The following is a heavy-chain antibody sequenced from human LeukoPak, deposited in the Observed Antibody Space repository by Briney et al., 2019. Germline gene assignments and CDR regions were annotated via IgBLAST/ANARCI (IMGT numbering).Heavy chain of an antibody. J-gene: IGHJ4*02. CDR1: GYTFTSYD. CDR3: ARGHDILTRYYYDPFDY. D-gene: IGHD3-9*01. CDR2: MNPNSGNT. Sequence: GASVKVSCKASGYTFTSYDINWVRQATGQGLEWMGWMNPNSGNTGYAQKFQGRVTMTRNTSISTAYMELSSLRSEDTAVYYCARGHDILTRYYYDPFDYWGQGTLVTVSS. V-gene: IGHV1-8*01.